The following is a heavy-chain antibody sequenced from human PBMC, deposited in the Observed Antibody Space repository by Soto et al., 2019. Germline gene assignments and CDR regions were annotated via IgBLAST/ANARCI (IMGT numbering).Heavy chain of an antibody. Sequence: GGSLRLSCVASGFTFSSYAMSWVRQAPGEGLEWVSSVSGGGGPTYYADSVKGRFTISRDNSKNTLYLQMNSLRAEDTAVYYCARDLRSDTVAYYYYYMDVWGKGTTVTVSS. CDR3: ARDLRSDTVAYYYYYMDV. CDR2: VSGGGGPT. D-gene: IGHD4-4*01. J-gene: IGHJ6*03. V-gene: IGHV3-23*01. CDR1: GFTFSSYA.